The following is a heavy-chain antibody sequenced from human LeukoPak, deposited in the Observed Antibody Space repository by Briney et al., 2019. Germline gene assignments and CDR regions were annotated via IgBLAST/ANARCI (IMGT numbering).Heavy chain of an antibody. CDR1: GFTFDDYA. CDR3: ARILLHAFDI. J-gene: IGHJ3*02. Sequence: PGRSLRLSCAASGFTFDDYAMHWVRQAPGKGLEWVSGISWNSGSVGYADSVKGRFTISRDNAKNSLYLQMNSLRAEDTAVYYCARILLHAFDIWGQGTMVTVSS. V-gene: IGHV3-9*01. CDR2: ISWNSGSV. D-gene: IGHD2/OR15-2a*01.